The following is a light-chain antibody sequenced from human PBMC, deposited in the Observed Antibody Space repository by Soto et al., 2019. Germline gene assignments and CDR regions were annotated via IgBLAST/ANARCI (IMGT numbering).Light chain of an antibody. CDR2: EVN. V-gene: IGLV2-8*01. Sequence: QSVLTQPPSASGSPGQSVAISCTGTSSDVGGYNYVSWYQQHPGKAPKLMIYEVNKRPSGVPDRYSGSKSGNTASLTVSGLQAEDEAEYYCSSSAGSSNVFGTGTKVTVL. CDR1: SSDVGGYNY. CDR3: SSSAGSSNV. J-gene: IGLJ1*01.